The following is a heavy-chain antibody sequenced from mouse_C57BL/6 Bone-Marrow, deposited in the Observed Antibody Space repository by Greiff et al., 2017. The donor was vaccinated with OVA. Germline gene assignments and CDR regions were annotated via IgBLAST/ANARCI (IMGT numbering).Heavy chain of an antibody. Sequence: VQLQQSGAELARPGASVKLSCKASGYTFTSYGISWVKQRTGQGLEWIGELYPRSGNTYYNEKFKSKATLTVDKSSSTAYMQLSSLTSEDSAVYYCARGYYGSRRGPWFAYWGQGTLVTVSA. J-gene: IGHJ3*01. D-gene: IGHD1-1*01. CDR3: ARGYYGSRRGPWFAY. CDR2: LYPRSGNT. CDR1: GYTFTSYG. V-gene: IGHV1-81*01.